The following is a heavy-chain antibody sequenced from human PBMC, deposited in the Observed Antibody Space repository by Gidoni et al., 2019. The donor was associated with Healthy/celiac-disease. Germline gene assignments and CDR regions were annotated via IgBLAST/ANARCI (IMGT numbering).Heavy chain of an antibody. CDR2: ST. V-gene: IGHV4-39*01. Sequence: STYYNPSLKSRVTISVDTSKNQFSLKLSSVTAADTAVYYCARHLGEQWLVRRYYYYMDVWGKGTTVTVSS. D-gene: IGHD6-19*01. CDR3: ARHLGEQWLVRRYYYYMDV. J-gene: IGHJ6*03.